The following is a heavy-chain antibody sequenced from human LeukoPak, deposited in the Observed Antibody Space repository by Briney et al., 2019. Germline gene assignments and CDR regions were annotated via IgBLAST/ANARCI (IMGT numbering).Heavy chain of an antibody. CDR2: ISSSSSTI. CDR1: GFTFSSYS. D-gene: IGHD2-8*01. CDR3: ARDLLRFVLIADGMDV. J-gene: IGHJ6*02. Sequence: PGGSLRLSCAASGFTFSSYSMNWVRQAPGKGLEWVSYISSSSSTIYYADSVKGRFTISRDNAKNPLYLQMNSLRDEDTAVYYCARDLLRFVLIADGMDVWGQGTTVTVSS. V-gene: IGHV3-48*02.